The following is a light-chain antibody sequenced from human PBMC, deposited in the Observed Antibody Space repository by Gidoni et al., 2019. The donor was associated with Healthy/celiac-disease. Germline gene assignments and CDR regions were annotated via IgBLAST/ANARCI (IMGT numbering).Light chain of an antibody. CDR1: SSNIGAGYD. J-gene: IGLJ3*02. CDR2: GNS. Sequence: VSGAPGQRVTISCTGSSSNIGAGYDVQWYQQLPGTAPKLLIYGNSNRPSGVPDRFSGSKSGTSASLAITGLQAEDEADYYCQSYDSSLSGSVFGGVTKLTVL. V-gene: IGLV1-40*01. CDR3: QSYDSSLSGSV.